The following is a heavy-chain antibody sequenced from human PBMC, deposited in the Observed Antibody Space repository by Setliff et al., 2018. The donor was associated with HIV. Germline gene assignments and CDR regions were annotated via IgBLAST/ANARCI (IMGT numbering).Heavy chain of an antibody. CDR1: GDSMRNYY. J-gene: IGHJ5*02. D-gene: IGHD3-10*01. CDR2: IFPSGTT. CDR3: ARDRSNYGSGSSAYNWFDP. Sequence: KPSETLSLTCTVSGDSMRNYYWSWLRQPAGKGLEWIGRIFPSGTTDYNPSLKSRVTMSIDTSKDQFSLNLKSVTAADTAAYFCARDRSNYGSGSSAYNWFDPWGQGNQVTVS. V-gene: IGHV4-4*07.